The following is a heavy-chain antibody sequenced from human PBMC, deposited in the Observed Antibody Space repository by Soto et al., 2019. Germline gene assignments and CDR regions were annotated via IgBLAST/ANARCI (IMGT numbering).Heavy chain of an antibody. V-gene: IGHV4-59*01. CDR3: ARVWGGAFDI. CDR1: GGSISSYY. D-gene: IGHD3-10*01. Sequence: QVQLQESGPGLVKPSETLSLTCTVSGGSISSYYWSWIRQPPGKGLEWIGYIYYSGSTNYNPSLKSRVTISVDTSKNQSSLKLSSVTVADTAVYYCARVWGGAFDIWGQGTMVTVSS. CDR2: IYYSGST. J-gene: IGHJ3*02.